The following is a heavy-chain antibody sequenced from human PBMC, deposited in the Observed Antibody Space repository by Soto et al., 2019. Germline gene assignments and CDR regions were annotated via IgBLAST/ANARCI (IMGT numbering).Heavy chain of an antibody. CDR3: ARDRDGSGVAFNGYDP. CDR1: GGSISSSGYY. V-gene: IGHV4-31*03. CDR2: IYYSGST. D-gene: IGHD3-10*01. J-gene: IGHJ5*02. Sequence: SETLSLTCTVSGGSISSSGYYWSWIRQPPGKGLEWIGYIYYSGSTYYNPSLKSRVTISVDTSKNQFSLKLSSVTAADTAVYYCARDRDGSGVAFNGYDPWGQGTQVTVSS.